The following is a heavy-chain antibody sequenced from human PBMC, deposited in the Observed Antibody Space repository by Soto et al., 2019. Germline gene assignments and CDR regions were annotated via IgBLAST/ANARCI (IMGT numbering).Heavy chain of an antibody. CDR3: AKEVGDYYDSSGHDAFDI. CDR1: GFTFSSYG. J-gene: IGHJ3*02. CDR2: ISYDGSNK. V-gene: IGHV3-30*18. D-gene: IGHD3-22*01. Sequence: LRLSCAASGFTFSSYGMHWVRQAPGKGLEWVAVISYDGSNKYYADSVKGRFTISRDNSKNTLYLQMNSLRAEDTAVYYCAKEVGDYYDSSGHDAFDIWGQGTMVTVS.